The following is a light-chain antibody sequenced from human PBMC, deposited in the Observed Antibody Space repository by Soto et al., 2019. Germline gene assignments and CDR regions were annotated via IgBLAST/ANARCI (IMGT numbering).Light chain of an antibody. V-gene: IGLV1-40*01. CDR3: QSYDTSLSGLVV. J-gene: IGLJ2*01. CDR1: SSNIGAGYD. CDR2: GDN. Sequence: QSVLTQPPSVSGDPGQRVTISCTGSSSNIGAGYDVHWYRQLPGAAPKVLIYGDNNRPSGVPDRFSGSKSGTSASLAITGLQSEDEADYYCQSYDTSLSGLVVFGGGTKLTVL.